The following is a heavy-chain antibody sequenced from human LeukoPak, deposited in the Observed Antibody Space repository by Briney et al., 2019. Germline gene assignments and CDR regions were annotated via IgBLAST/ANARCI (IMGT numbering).Heavy chain of an antibody. CDR1: GYTLTGHY. J-gene: IGHJ4*02. D-gene: IGHD1-26*01. V-gene: IGHV1-2*06. Sequence: ASVKVSCKASGYTLTGHYMHWVRQAPGQGLEWMGRINPNSGGTKYAQKFQGRVTMTRDTSISTAYMELSRLRSDDTAVYYCARDSGRNNFDYWGQGTLVTVSS. CDR3: ARDSGRNNFDY. CDR2: INPNSGGT.